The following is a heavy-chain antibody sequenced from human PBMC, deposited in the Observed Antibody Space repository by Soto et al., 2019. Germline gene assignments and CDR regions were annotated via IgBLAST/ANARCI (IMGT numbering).Heavy chain of an antibody. D-gene: IGHD6-13*01. J-gene: IGHJ6*02. Sequence: SETLSLTCTVSGGSISSGDYYWSWIRQPPGKGLEWIGYIYYSGSTYYNPSLKSRVTISVDTSKNQFSLKLSSVTAADTAVYYCARDLSSSSWYYYYGMDVWGQGTTVTVSS. CDR3: ARDLSSSSWYYYYGMDV. CDR1: GGSISSGDYY. CDR2: IYYSGST. V-gene: IGHV4-30-4*01.